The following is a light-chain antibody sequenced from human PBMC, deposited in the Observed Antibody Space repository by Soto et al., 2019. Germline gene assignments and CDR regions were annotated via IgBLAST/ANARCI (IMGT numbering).Light chain of an antibody. J-gene: IGKJ3*01. CDR1: QSVLYSSNNKNY. V-gene: IGKV4-1*01. CDR3: QQYYSTPLT. CDR2: WAS. Sequence: DIVMTHSPDSLAVSLGERATINCKSSQSVLYSSNNKNYLAWYQQIPGQPPKLLIYWASTRESGVPDRFSGSGSGTDFTLTISSLQAEDVAVYYCQQYYSTPLTFGPWTKVDIK.